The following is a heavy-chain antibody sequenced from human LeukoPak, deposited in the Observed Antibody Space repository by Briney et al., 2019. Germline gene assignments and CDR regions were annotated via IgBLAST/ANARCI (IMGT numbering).Heavy chain of an antibody. Sequence: SGPALVKPTQTLTLTCTCSGFSLRTTGMCVSWIRQPPGKALEWLARIDWDGDKYYTTSLKTRLTISRDTSKNQVVLTMTNMDPVDTATHYCARDQGNFDYWGQGTLVTVSS. V-gene: IGHV2-70*11. CDR3: ARDQGNFDY. J-gene: IGHJ4*02. CDR1: GFSLRTTGMC. CDR2: IDWDGDK.